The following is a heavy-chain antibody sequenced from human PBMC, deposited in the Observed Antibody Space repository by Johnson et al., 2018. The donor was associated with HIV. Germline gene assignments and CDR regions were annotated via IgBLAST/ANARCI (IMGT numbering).Heavy chain of an antibody. D-gene: IGHD3-22*01. V-gene: IGHV3-20*04. CDR2: ITWNGGST. CDR3: ARGRLISMIVSAGAFDI. CDR1: GFTFDEYG. Sequence: VQLVESGGGVVRPGGSLRVSCTASGFTFDEYGMSWVRQAPGKGLECVSGITWNGGSTGYADSVKGRFIISRDNAKNSLYLQMNSLRDEETAFYYCARGRLISMIVSAGAFDIWGQGTMVTVSS. J-gene: IGHJ3*02.